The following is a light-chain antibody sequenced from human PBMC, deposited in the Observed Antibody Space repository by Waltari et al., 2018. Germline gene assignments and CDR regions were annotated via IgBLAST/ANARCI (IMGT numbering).Light chain of an antibody. V-gene: IGLV4-69*01. CDR1: SGHSSNI. CDR2: VNSDGSH. J-gene: IGLJ3*02. Sequence: QLVLTQSPSASASLGASVKLPCTLSSGHSSNIGAWLQQRQEKGPRFWMKVNSDGSHSKGDEIPDRFSGSSSGAERYLTISSVQSEDEADYYCQTGGHGTWVFGGGTKLTVL. CDR3: QTGGHGTWV.